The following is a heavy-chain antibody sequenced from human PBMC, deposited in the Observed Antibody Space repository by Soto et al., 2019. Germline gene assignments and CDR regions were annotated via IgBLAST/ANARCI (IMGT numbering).Heavy chain of an antibody. Sequence: GGSLRLSCVASGFTFSSYSMNWVRQAPGKGLEWVSSISSSSSYIYYADSVKGRFTISRDNAKNSLYLQMNSLRAEDTAVYYCARGGDYYGSGSPNAFDIWGQGTMVTVSS. CDR1: GFTFSSYS. J-gene: IGHJ3*02. CDR2: ISSSSSYI. D-gene: IGHD3-10*01. CDR3: ARGGDYYGSGSPNAFDI. V-gene: IGHV3-21*01.